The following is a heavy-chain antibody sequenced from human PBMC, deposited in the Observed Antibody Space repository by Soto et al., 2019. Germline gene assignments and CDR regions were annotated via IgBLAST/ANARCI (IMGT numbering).Heavy chain of an antibody. D-gene: IGHD5-12*01. J-gene: IGHJ4*02. V-gene: IGHV3-49*04. CDR3: SRIGPGGATRWFFDS. CDR1: GFGFGDYA. Sequence: PGGYLRLSCATYGFGFGDYALTWVRQAPGRGLEWVALIRSQPGGETAEYGASVKGRCIDTRDGSGSIVYLQRNSLEKENPGLHYCSRIGPGGATRWFFDSWGQG. CDR2: IRSQPGGETA.